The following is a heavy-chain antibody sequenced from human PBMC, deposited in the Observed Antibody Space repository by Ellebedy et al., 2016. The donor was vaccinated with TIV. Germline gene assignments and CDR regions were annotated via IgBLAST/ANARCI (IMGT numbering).Heavy chain of an antibody. CDR1: GFTFSSYS. CDR2: ISSSSSTI. D-gene: IGHD6-13*01. Sequence: PGGSLRLSCAASGFTFSSYSMNWVRQAPGKGLEWVSYISSSSSTIYYADSVKGRFTISRDNAKNSLYLQVNSLRDDDTAVYYCARVIEGQQLVRGSYFQHWGQGTLVTVSS. V-gene: IGHV3-48*02. CDR3: ARVIEGQQLVRGSYFQH. J-gene: IGHJ1*01.